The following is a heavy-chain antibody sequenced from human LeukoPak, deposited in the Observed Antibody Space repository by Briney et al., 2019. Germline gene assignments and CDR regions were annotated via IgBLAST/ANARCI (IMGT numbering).Heavy chain of an antibody. J-gene: IGHJ4*02. CDR3: ARAPREDYDILTGYYYAGSFDY. CDR2: IYYSGST. CDR1: GGSISSGDYY. Sequence: SQTLSLTCTVSGGSISSGDYYWSWIRQLPGKGLEWIGYIYYSGSTYYNPSLKSRVTISVDTSKNQFSLKLSSVTAADTAVYYCARAPREDYDILTGYYYAGSFDYWGQGTLVTVSS. V-gene: IGHV4-30-4*01. D-gene: IGHD3-9*01.